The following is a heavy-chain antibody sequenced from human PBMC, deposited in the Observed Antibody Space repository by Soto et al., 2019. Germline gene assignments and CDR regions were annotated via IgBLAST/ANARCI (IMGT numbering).Heavy chain of an antibody. D-gene: IGHD2-15*01. J-gene: IGHJ6*02. Sequence: QVQLVQSGAEVKKPGSSVKVSCKASGGTFSSYAISWVRQAPGQGLEWMGGIIPIFGTANYAQKFQGRVTITADESTSTAYMELSSLRAEDTAVYYCARDPVVVAATYLPFPYYYYGMDVWGQGTTVTVSS. V-gene: IGHV1-69*12. CDR3: ARDPVVVAATYLPFPYYYYGMDV. CDR1: GGTFSSYA. CDR2: IIPIFGTA.